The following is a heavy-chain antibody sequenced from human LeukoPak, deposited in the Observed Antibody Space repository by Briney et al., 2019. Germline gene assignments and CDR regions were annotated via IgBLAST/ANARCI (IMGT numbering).Heavy chain of an antibody. V-gene: IGHV3-64D*06. Sequence: PGGSLRLSCSASGFTFSSYAVHWVRQAPGKELEYVSAISSNGGSTYYADSVKGRFTISRDNSKNTLYLQMSSLRAEDTAVYYCVKSADDSYGPTFDYWGQGTLVTVSS. CDR3: VKSADDSYGPTFDY. CDR1: GFTFSSYA. J-gene: IGHJ4*02. D-gene: IGHD5-18*01. CDR2: ISSNGGST.